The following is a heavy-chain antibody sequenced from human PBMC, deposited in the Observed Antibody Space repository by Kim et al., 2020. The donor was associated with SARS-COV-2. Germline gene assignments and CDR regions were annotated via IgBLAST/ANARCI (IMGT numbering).Heavy chain of an antibody. J-gene: IGHJ4*02. D-gene: IGHD6-19*01. CDR3: ARVVIAVDDKGYFDY. V-gene: IGHV3-7*01. Sequence: DSVKGRFTISRDNAKKSLYLQMNSLRAEDTAVYYCARVVIAVDDKGYFDYWGQGTLVTVSS.